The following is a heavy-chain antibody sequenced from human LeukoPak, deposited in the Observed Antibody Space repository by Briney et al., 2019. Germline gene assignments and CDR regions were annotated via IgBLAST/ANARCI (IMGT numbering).Heavy chain of an antibody. CDR3: TSVEMVGY. CDR2: ITDSGDT. D-gene: IGHD5-24*01. CDR1: EFTFSSYA. V-gene: IGHV3-23*01. Sequence: SGGSLRLSCVVSEFTFSSYAMSWVRQAPGKGLEWVSVITDSGDTYYADSAKGRFTISRDYSTNTLYLQMNSLKTEDTAVYYCTSVEMVGYWGQGTLVTVSS. J-gene: IGHJ4*02.